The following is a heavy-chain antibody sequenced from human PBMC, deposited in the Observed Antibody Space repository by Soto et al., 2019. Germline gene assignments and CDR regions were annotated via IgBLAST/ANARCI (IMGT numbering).Heavy chain of an antibody. D-gene: IGHD2-15*01. CDR3: ARDLGVALATLTLDY. CDR1: GFTFSSCA. V-gene: IGHV3-23*01. Sequence: GGSLRLSCAASGFTFSSCAMGWVRQAPGKGLEWVSDIIDSGGSTYYADSVKGRFTISRDDAKNSLYPQMNSLRAEDTGVYYCARDLGVALATLTLDYWGQGTLVTVSS. CDR2: IIDSGGST. J-gene: IGHJ4*02.